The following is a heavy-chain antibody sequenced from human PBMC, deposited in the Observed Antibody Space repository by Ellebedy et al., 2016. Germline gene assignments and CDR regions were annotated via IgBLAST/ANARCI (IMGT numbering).Heavy chain of an antibody. J-gene: IGHJ4*02. Sequence: GESLKISXAASGFTFSDYYMSWIRQAPGKGLEWVSYISSSSSYTNYADSVKGRFTISRDNAHNTLYLQMNSLRAEDTAVYFCARGYRYGLDYWGQGTLVTVSS. V-gene: IGHV3-11*06. D-gene: IGHD5-18*01. CDR3: ARGYRYGLDY. CDR1: GFTFSDYY. CDR2: ISSSSSYT.